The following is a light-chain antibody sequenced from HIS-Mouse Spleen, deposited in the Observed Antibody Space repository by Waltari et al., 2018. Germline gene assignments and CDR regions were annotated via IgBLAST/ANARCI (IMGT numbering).Light chain of an antibody. CDR2: EDS. CDR1: ALPKKY. V-gene: IGLV3-10*01. Sequence: SYELTQPPSVSVYPGQTARITCPGDALPKKYAYWYQQKSGHAPVLVIYEDSKRPSGIPERFSGSSSGTMATLTISGAQVEDEADYYCYSTDSSGNHRVFGGGTKLTVL. CDR3: YSTDSSGNHRV. J-gene: IGLJ2*01.